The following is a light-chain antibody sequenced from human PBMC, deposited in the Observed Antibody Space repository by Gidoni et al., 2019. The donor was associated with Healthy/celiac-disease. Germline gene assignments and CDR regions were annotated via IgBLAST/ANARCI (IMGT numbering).Light chain of an antibody. CDR3: MQALQTPLT. Sequence: DIVMTQSPLSLPVTPGEPASISCRSSQSLLHSNGYNYLDWYLQKPGQSPQLLIFLGSNRAAGVPGRFSGSGSGTDFTLKISRVEAEDVGVYYCMQALQTPLTFXGXTKVEIK. CDR2: LGS. CDR1: QSLLHSNGYNY. V-gene: IGKV2-28*01. J-gene: IGKJ4*02.